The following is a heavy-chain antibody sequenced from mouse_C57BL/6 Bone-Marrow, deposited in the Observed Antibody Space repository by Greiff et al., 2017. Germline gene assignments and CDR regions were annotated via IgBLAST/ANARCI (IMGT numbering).Heavy chain of an antibody. J-gene: IGHJ2*01. CDR2: IYPRSGNT. V-gene: IGHV1-81*01. D-gene: IGHD1-1*01. CDR3: ASPYYYGSSYND. Sequence: QVQLQQSGAELARPGASVKLSCKASGYNFTSYGISWVKQRTGQGLEWIGEIYPRSGNTDYKVKFKGKATLTADKSSSTAYMELRSLTSEDTAVYFCASPYYYGSSYNDWGKGTTLTVSS. CDR1: GYNFTSYG.